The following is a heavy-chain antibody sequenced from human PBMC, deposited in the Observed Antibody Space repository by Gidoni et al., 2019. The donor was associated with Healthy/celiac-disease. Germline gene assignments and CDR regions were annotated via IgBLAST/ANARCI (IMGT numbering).Heavy chain of an antibody. CDR3: AADPWVGYSSRSPNAFDI. Sequence: QMQLVQSGPEVKKPGTSVKVSCKASGFTFTSSAVQWVRQARGQRLEWIGWIVVGSGNTNYAQKFQERVTITRDMSTSTAYMELSSLRSEDTAVYYCAADPWVGYSSRSPNAFDIWGQGTMVTVSS. V-gene: IGHV1-58*01. CDR1: GFTFTSSA. D-gene: IGHD6-13*01. J-gene: IGHJ3*02. CDR2: IVVGSGNT.